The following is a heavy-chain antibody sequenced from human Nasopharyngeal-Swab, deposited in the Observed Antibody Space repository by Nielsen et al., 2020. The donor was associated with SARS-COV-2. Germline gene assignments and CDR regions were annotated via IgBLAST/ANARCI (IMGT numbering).Heavy chain of an antibody. CDR3: ARDPTSVCGIGGNYYGMDV. CDR1: GYTFTGYS. Sequence: ASVKVSCKASGYTFTGYSIHWVRQAPGQGLEWMGLINPSSGGKNYAQKFQGRVTMTRATSTSTAYKELSKLRSDDTAVYYCARDPTSVCGIGGNYYGMDVWGQGTTVTVSS. CDR2: INPSSGGK. V-gene: IGHV1-2*06. D-gene: IGHD3-16*01. J-gene: IGHJ6*02.